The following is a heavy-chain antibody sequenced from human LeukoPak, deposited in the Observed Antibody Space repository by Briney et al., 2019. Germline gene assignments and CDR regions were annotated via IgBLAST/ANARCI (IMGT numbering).Heavy chain of an antibody. CDR1: GGSISSGSYY. J-gene: IGHJ6*04. D-gene: IGHD6-25*01. Sequence: PSQTLSLTCTISGGSISSGSYYWSWIRQPAGKGLEWIGRIYTSGSTNYNPSLKSRVTISVDTSKNQFSLKLSSVTAADTAVYYCARYGAATRGVDVWGKGTTVTVSS. CDR2: IYTSGST. V-gene: IGHV4-61*02. CDR3: ARYGAATRGVDV.